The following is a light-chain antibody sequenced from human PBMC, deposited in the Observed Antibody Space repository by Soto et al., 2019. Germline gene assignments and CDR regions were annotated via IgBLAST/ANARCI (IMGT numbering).Light chain of an antibody. J-gene: IGLJ1*01. CDR2: DTT. CDR1: TGAVTNDHY. V-gene: IGLV7-46*01. CDR3: LLSYHGPYV. Sequence: QAVVTQEPSLTVSPGGTVTLTCGSSTGAVTNDHYPYWFQQKPGQAPRTLIYDTTHRHSWTPARFSGSLLGGKAALTLSGAQPEAEDEYYCLLSYHGPYVFGTGTKVTVL.